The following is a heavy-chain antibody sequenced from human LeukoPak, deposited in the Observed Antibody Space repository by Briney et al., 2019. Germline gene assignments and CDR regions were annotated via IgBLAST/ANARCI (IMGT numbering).Heavy chain of an antibody. D-gene: IGHD1-1*01. CDR2: IWFDGSNK. V-gene: IGHV3-33*01. J-gene: IGHJ4*02. Sequence: GGSLRLSCAASGFIFSNDAMHWVRQAPGKGLEWVAFIWFDGSNKHYADSVKGRFTISRDNSEDTLYLQMNSLRAEDTAVYYCVRDPSGSGFAFDSWGQGALVTVSS. CDR3: VRDPSGSGFAFDS. CDR1: GFIFSNDA.